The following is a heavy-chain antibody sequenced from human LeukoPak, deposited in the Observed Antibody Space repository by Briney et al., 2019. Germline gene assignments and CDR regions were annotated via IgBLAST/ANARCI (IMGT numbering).Heavy chain of an antibody. CDR2: IYYSGST. CDR3: AREGFGESYYRTYYYYGMDV. J-gene: IGHJ6*02. CDR1: GGSISSYY. Sequence: SETLSLTCTVSGGSISSYYWSWIRQPPGKGLEWVGSIYYSGSTYYNPSLKSRVTISVDTSKNQFSLKLSSVTAADTAVYYCAREGFGESYYRTYYYYGMDVWGQGTTVTVSS. D-gene: IGHD3-10*01. V-gene: IGHV4-39*01.